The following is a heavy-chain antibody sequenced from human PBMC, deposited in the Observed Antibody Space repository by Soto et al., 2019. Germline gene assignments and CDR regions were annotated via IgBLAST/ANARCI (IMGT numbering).Heavy chain of an antibody. J-gene: IGHJ4*02. Sequence: QVQLVESGGGVVQPGRSLRLSCAASGFTFSSYGMHWARQAPGKGLEWVAVISYDGSDKYYADSVKGRFTISRDNSKNTLNLQMNSLRADDTAVYYCAKALGELSPESYDYWGQGPLITVSS. CDR2: ISYDGSDK. CDR3: AKALGELSPESYDY. CDR1: GFTFSSYG. V-gene: IGHV3-30*18. D-gene: IGHD3-16*02.